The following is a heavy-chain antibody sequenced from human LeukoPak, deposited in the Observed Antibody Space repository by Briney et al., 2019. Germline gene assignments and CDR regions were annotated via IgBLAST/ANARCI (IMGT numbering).Heavy chain of an antibody. V-gene: IGHV3-11*06. CDR1: GFPFSAYS. CDR3: ARDHNYAFDN. Sequence: PGGSLRLCCAASGFPFSAYSRNWVRHATGKGLEWISYIGISSGNTKYADSVKGRFTISGDNANNSLYLQMNSLRVEDTAVYYCARDHNYAFDNWGQGTLVTVSS. J-gene: IGHJ4*02. CDR2: IGISSGNT. D-gene: IGHD1-1*01.